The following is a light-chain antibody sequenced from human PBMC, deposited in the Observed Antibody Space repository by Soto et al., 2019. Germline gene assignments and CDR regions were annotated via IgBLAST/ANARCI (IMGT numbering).Light chain of an antibody. CDR3: QQYNIYSWT. Sequence: DIQMTQSPSTLSASVGDRVTITCRASQSISSWLAWYQQKPGKAPKLLIYGASSLESGVPSRFSGSGSGTEFTLTISSLQPDDFATYYCQQYNIYSWTFGQGTKVEIK. CDR1: QSISSW. V-gene: IGKV1-5*01. CDR2: GAS. J-gene: IGKJ1*01.